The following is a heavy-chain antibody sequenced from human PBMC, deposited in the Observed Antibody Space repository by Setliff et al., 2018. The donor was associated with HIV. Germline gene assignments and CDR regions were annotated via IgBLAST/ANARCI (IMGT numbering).Heavy chain of an antibody. Sequence: ASVKVSCKASGYTFINFGISWVRQAPGQGLEWMGWINPDNGNTKYSQKFQGRVIIIRDTSASTAYMLLSSLRSEDTAVYYCARDRAGDRRNEAFDFWGQGTMVTVSS. CDR1: GYTFINFG. V-gene: IGHV1-18*01. CDR2: INPDNGNT. D-gene: IGHD7-27*01. CDR3: ARDRAGDRRNEAFDF. J-gene: IGHJ3*01.